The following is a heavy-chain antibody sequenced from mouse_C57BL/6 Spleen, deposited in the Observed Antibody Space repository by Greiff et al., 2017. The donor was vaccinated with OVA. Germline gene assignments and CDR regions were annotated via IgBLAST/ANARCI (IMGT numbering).Heavy chain of an antibody. J-gene: IGHJ1*03. V-gene: IGHV5-4*03. CDR3: ARDGGSSYGDWYFDV. CDR2: ISDGGSYT. Sequence: EVKLVESGGGLVKPGGSLKLSCAASGFTFSSYAMSWVRQTPEKRLEWVATISDGGSYTYYPDNVKGRFTISRDNAKNNLYLQMSHMKSEDTAMYYCARDGGSSYGDWYFDVWGTGTTVTVSS. CDR1: GFTFSSYA. D-gene: IGHD1-1*01.